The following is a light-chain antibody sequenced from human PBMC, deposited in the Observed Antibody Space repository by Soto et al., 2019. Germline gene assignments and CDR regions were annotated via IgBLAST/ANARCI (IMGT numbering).Light chain of an antibody. V-gene: IGLV1-44*01. CDR2: SNN. CDR1: SSNIGSNT. CDR3: AAWDDSLNGYV. Sequence: QSVRTQPPSASGTPAQRVTISCSGSSSNIGSNTVNWYQQLPGTAPKLLIYSNNQRPSGVPDRFSGSKSGTSASLAISGLQSEDEADYYCAAWDDSLNGYVFGTGTKVTVL. J-gene: IGLJ1*01.